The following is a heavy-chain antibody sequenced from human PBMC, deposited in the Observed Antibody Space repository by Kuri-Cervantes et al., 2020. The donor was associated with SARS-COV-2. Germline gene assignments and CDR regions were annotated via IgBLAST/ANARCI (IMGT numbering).Heavy chain of an antibody. Sequence: ASVKVSCKASGFTFSGYYIHWVRQAPGQGLEWMGWVNPISGDTKYARKFEGRVTMASDTSISAASMELSSLRSDDTAVYYCARGVRGYSYGLDYWGQGTLVTVSS. V-gene: IGHV1-2*02. CDR2: VNPISGDT. D-gene: IGHD5-18*01. CDR1: GFTFSGYY. J-gene: IGHJ4*02. CDR3: ARGVRGYSYGLDY.